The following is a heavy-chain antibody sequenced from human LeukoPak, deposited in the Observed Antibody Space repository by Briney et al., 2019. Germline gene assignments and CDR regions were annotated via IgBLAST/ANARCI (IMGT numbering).Heavy chain of an antibody. D-gene: IGHD6-13*01. CDR1: GFTFSNAW. J-gene: IGHJ4*02. V-gene: IGHV3-15*01. Sequence: MSGGSLRLSCAASGFTFSNAWMSWVRQAPGKSLEWVGRIKSKTDGGTPDYAAPVKGRFTISRDDSKNTLYLQMNSLKTEDTAVYYCTGVSRSSWYDYWGQGTLVTVSS. CDR2: IKSKTDGGTP. CDR3: TGVSRSSWYDY.